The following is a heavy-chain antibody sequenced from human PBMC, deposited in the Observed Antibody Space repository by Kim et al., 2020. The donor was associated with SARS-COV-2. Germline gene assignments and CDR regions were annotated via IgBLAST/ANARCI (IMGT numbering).Heavy chain of an antibody. CDR1: GYSFINYY. D-gene: IGHD1-1*01. J-gene: IGHJ4*02. CDR2: INPSDGTT. CDR3: AREWVTTTVGRVDYFDY. V-gene: IGHV1-46*01. Sequence: ASVKVSCKPSGYSFINYYIHWVRQAPGQGLEWMGIINPSDGTTHYRHDCQGRVTMTRDTSTSTVYLELSSLRSEATAVYFCAREWVTTTVGRVDYFDYWGQGTLVTVPS.